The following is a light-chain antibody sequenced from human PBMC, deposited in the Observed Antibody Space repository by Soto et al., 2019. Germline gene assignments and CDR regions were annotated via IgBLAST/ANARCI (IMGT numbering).Light chain of an antibody. Sequence: DIQMTQSPSSLSASVGDRVTITCRASQAIRNDLAWYQQKPGRAPKRLIYGSSSLQSGVPSRFSGRGSGTEFTLTISSLQPEDFATYYCQQLNTYPITFGQGTRLEIK. CDR2: GSS. CDR3: QQLNTYPIT. V-gene: IGKV1-17*01. J-gene: IGKJ5*01. CDR1: QAIRND.